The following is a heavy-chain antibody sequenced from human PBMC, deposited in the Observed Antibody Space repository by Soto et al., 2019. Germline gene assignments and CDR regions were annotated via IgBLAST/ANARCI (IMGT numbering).Heavy chain of an antibody. J-gene: IGHJ4*02. D-gene: IGHD4-17*01. CDR1: GYTFTSYG. CDR3: ARLPDYGGNSYYFDY. V-gene: IGHV1-18*01. CDR2: ISAYNGNT. Sequence: QVQLVQSGAEVKKPGASVKVSCKASGYTFTSYGISWVRQDPGQGLEWMGWISAYNGNTNYAQKLQGRVTMTTDTSSSTAYMELRSLRSEDTAVYYCARLPDYGGNSYYFDYWGQGTLVTVSS.